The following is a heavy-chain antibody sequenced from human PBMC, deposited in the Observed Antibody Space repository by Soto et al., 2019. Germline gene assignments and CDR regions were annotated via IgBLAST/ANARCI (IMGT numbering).Heavy chain of an antibody. D-gene: IGHD2-2*01. CDR3: ARERYQVISDGMDV. Sequence: ASVKVSCKASGYTFTAFFIHWVREAPGQGLAWIGWINTQNGGTSYAQKFQGRVTLSRDTSINTAYLELSRLTFDDAAVYFCARERYQVISDGMDVWGQGTTVTVSS. CDR1: GYTFTAFF. V-gene: IGHV1-2*02. J-gene: IGHJ6*02. CDR2: INTQNGGT.